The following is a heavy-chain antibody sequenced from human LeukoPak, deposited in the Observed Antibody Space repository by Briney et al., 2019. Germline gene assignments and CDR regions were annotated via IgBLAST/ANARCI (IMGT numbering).Heavy chain of an antibody. CDR1: GGSISSGDYY. V-gene: IGHV4-31*03. CDR2: IYYSGRT. CDR3: ASGRMAGRRVDY. J-gene: IGHJ4*02. D-gene: IGHD6-6*01. Sequence: PSETLSLTCTVSGGSISSGDYYWGWIRQLPGKGLEWIGYIYYSGRTYYNPSLKSRLTISIDTSKNQFSLNLSSVTAADTALYYCASGRMAGRRVDYWGQGTLVTVSS.